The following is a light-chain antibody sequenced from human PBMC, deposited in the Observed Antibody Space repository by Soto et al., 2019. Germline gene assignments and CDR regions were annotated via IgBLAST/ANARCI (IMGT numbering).Light chain of an antibody. J-gene: IGKJ2*01. Sequence: DIQMPQSPSPLSASVGDRVTITCLSSQSISTWLACYQQKPGQDPKLPIYDPSILETGVPSRFSGSGSGTEFTLTISSPQPADLATYYGQHYNSYPYTCGQGTRLQIK. CDR2: DPS. CDR3: QHYNSYPYT. V-gene: IGKV1-5*01. CDR1: QSISTW.